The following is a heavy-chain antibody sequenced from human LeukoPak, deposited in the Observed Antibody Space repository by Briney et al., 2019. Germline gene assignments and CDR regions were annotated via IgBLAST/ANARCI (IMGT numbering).Heavy chain of an antibody. V-gene: IGHV3-21*01. CDR3: ARETAYGSGIFDY. J-gene: IGHJ4*02. D-gene: IGHD3-10*01. CDR2: ISSSSSYI. Sequence: GGSLRLSCAASGFTFSSYSMNWVRQAPGKGLEWVSSISSSSSYIYYADSVKGRFTISRDNAKNSLYLQMNSLRAEDTAVYYCARETAYGSGIFDYWGQGTLVTVSS. CDR1: GFTFSSYS.